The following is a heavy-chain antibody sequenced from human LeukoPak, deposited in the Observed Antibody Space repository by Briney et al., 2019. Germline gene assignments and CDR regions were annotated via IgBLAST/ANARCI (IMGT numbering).Heavy chain of an antibody. CDR1: GYTFTGYY. V-gene: IGHV1-2*02. J-gene: IGHJ6*03. Sequence: ASVKVSCKASGYTFTGYYMHWVRQAPGQGLEWMGWINPNSGGTNYAQKFQGRVTMTRDTSISTAYMELSRLRSDDTAVYYCASEADDYDSSGYAYYYYYMGVWGKGTTVTVSS. D-gene: IGHD3-22*01. CDR3: ASEADDYDSSGYAYYYYYMGV. CDR2: INPNSGGT.